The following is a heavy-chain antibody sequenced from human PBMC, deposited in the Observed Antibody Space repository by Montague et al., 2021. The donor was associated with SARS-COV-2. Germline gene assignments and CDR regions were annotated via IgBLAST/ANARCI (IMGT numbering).Heavy chain of an antibody. V-gene: IGHV4-4*08. Sequence: SETLSLTCSVSGASISSYDWSWIRQPPGKGLEWIAYHYSGGITGYNPSLKSRGTISVDTSKNQVSLRLKSVTAADTAVYYCAGEGLVGGDYFDLWGQGTLVTVSS. CDR3: AGEGLVGGDYFDL. CDR1: GASISSYD. D-gene: IGHD3-16*01. J-gene: IGHJ4*02. CDR2: HYSGGIT.